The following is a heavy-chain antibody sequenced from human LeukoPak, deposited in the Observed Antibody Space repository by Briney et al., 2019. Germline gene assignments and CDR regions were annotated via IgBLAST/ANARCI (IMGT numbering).Heavy chain of an antibody. D-gene: IGHD6-13*01. J-gene: IGHJ4*02. CDR2: INHSGST. V-gene: IGHV4-34*01. CDR3: ARLNYSSSWLPFDY. CDR1: GGSFSGYY. Sequence: PSETLSLTCAVYGGSFSGYYWSWIRQPPGKGLEWIGEINHSGSTNYYPSLKSRVTISVDTSKNQFSLKLSSVTAADTAVYYCARLNYSSSWLPFDYWGQGTLVTVSS.